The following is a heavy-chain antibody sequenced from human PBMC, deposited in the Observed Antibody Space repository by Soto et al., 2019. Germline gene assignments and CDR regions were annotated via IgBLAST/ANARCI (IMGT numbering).Heavy chain of an antibody. D-gene: IGHD3-10*01. CDR1: GFSLSTSGVG. J-gene: IGHJ6*02. CDR3: THTRGSGLYGMDV. V-gene: IGHV2-5*01. CDR2: IYSNDDK. Sequence: QITLKESGPTLVKPTQPLTLTCTFSGFSLSTSGVGVGWVRQPPGKALEWLALIYSNDDKRFSTSLKSRLAITNDPSKNHKLLTITKIDPVDTATYYCTHTRGSGLYGMDVWGQGTTVTVSS.